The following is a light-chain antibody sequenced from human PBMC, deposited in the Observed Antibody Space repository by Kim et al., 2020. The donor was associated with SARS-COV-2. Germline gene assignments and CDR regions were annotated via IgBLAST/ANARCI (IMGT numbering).Light chain of an antibody. CDR1: SSNIGNNY. J-gene: IGLJ2*01. V-gene: IGLV1-51*01. CDR2: DNN. CDR3: GTWDSSLSAGI. Sequence: GQKVPSSCSGSSSNIGNNYVSWYQQLPGTAPKLLSYDNNKRPSGIPDRFSGSKSGTSATLTITGLQTGDEADYYCGTWDSSLSAGIFGGGTQLTVL.